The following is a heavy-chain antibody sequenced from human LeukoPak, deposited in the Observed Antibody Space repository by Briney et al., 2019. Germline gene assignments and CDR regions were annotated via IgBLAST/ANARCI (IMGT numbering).Heavy chain of an antibody. Sequence: GGSLRLSCAASGFTFSDYYMSWIRQAPGKGLEWVSYISSSGSTIYYADSVKGRFTISRDNAKNSLYLQMNSLRAEDTAVYYCARDGRGGYYYDSSGYYTTKPYYYMDVWGKGTTVTISS. CDR1: GFTFSDYY. CDR3: ARDGRGGYYYDSSGYYTTKPYYYMDV. J-gene: IGHJ6*03. D-gene: IGHD3-22*01. CDR2: ISSSGSTI. V-gene: IGHV3-11*01.